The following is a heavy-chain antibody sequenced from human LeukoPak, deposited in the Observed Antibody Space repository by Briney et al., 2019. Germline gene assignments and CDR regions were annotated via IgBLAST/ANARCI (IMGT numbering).Heavy chain of an antibody. CDR3: ARDGEMATNPYYFDY. D-gene: IGHD5-24*01. J-gene: IGHJ4*02. V-gene: IGHV3-48*03. Sequence: PGGSLRLSCAASGFTFSSYEMNWVRQAPGKGLEWISYISSSSSAIYYADSVRGRFTISRDNAKNSLYLQMNSLRDEDTAVYYCARDGEMATNPYYFDYWGQGTLVTVSS. CDR2: ISSSSSAI. CDR1: GFTFSSYE.